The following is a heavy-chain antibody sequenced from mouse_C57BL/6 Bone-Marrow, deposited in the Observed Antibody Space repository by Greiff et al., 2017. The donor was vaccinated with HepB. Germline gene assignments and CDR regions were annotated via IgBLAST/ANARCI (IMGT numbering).Heavy chain of an antibody. CDR3: ARPITSVGAWDFDY. CDR2: IDPSDSET. J-gene: IGHJ2*01. D-gene: IGHD1-1*01. Sequence: QVQLQQPGAELVRPGSSVKLSCKASGYTFTSYWMHWVKQRPIQGLEWIGNIDPSDSETHYNQKFKDKATLTVDKSSSTAYMQLSSLTSEDSAVYYCARPITSVGAWDFDYWGQGTTLTVSS. CDR1: GYTFTSYW. V-gene: IGHV1-52*01.